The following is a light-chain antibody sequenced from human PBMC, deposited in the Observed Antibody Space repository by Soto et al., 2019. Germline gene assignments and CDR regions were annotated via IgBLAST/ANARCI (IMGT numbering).Light chain of an antibody. CDR1: QSVRSSY. CDR2: GAS. CDR3: QQYGSSFSIT. J-gene: IGKJ5*01. Sequence: EIVLTQSPGTLSLSPGERATLSCRASQSVRSSYLAWYQQKPGQAPRLLIYGASSRATGIPDRFSGSGSGTDCTLTISRLEPEDFAVYYCQQYGSSFSITFGQGTRLEIK. V-gene: IGKV3-20*01.